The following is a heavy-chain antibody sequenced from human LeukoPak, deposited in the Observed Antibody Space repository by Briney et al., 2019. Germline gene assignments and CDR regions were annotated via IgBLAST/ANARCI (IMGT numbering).Heavy chain of an antibody. V-gene: IGHV3-30*02. CDR3: AKALVLTVAGTYYVDH. J-gene: IGHJ4*02. Sequence: GGSLRPSCAASGFTFSNYGMHWVRQAPGKGLEWVAFIRFDERRTFYGDSVKGRFIISRDNSENTLFLHMHSLRPEDTAVYYCAKALVLTVAGTYYVDHWGQGTLVTVSS. CDR1: GFTFSNYG. D-gene: IGHD6-19*01. CDR2: IRFDERRT.